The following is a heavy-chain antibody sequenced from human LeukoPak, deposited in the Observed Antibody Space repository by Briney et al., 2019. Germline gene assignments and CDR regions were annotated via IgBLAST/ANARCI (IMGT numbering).Heavy chain of an antibody. J-gene: IGHJ4*02. CDR2: ISPYNGNT. CDR1: GYTFTSYG. CDR3: ARDQYDYTWGSYRPYFDS. D-gene: IGHD3-16*02. V-gene: IGHV1-18*04. Sequence: ASVKVSFKSSGYTFTSYGIGWVRQAPGQGLEWMGSISPYNGNTKYTERLQGRVIMTTDTSTRTAYMELRSLRSDDTAVFYCARDQYDYTWGSYRPYFDSWGQGTLVTVSS.